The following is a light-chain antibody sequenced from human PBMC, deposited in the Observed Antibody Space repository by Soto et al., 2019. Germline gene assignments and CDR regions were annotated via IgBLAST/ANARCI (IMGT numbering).Light chain of an antibody. CDR3: LLSYNGPYV. CDR2: DTT. CDR1: TRAVTNGHY. V-gene: IGLV7-46*01. Sequence: QAVVTQEPSLTVSPGGTVTLTCGSSTRAVTNGHYPYWFQQKPGQAPRTLIYDTTNRHSWTPARFSGSLLGGKAALTLSVAQPEDEAEYYCLLSYNGPYVFXTGTKVTVL. J-gene: IGLJ1*01.